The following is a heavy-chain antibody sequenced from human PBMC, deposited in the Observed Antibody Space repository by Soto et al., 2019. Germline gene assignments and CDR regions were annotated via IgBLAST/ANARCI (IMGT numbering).Heavy chain of an antibody. CDR2: ISYDGSNK. V-gene: IGHV3-30*18. CDR3: AKDRDIVATNASDY. Sequence: GGSLRLSCAASGFTFSSYGMHWVRQAPGKGLEWVAVISYDGSNKYYADSVKGRFTISRDNSKNTLYLQMNSLRAEDTAVYYCAKDRDIVATNASDYWGQGTLVTVSS. CDR1: GFTFSSYG. D-gene: IGHD5-12*01. J-gene: IGHJ4*02.